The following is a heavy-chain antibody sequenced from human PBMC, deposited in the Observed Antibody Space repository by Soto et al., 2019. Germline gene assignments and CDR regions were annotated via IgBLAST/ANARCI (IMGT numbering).Heavy chain of an antibody. V-gene: IGHV3-21*06. CDR2: ISSTTNYI. CDR1: GLTLTRYS. J-gene: IGHJ4*02. Sequence: GFLSLARGASGLTLTRYSMNWVRQAPGKGLEWVSSISSTTNYIYYGDSMKGRFTISRDNGKNSLYLEMHSLRAEDTAVYYCARESEDLTSNFDYWGQGTLVTVSS. CDR3: ARESEDLTSNFDY.